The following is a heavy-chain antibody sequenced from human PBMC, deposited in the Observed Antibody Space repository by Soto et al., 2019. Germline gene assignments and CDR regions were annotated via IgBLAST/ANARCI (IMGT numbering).Heavy chain of an antibody. D-gene: IGHD3-16*02. CDR2: NYYSGST. CDR3: ARGYYYVWGSYRSTQPTYYGMDV. CDR1: GGSISSYY. V-gene: IGHV4-59*12. Sequence: SETLSLTCTVSGGSISSYYWSWIRQPPGKGLEWIGYNYYSGSTNYNPSLKSRVTISVDTSKNQFSLKLSSVTAADTAVYYCARGYYYVWGSYRSTQPTYYGMDVWGQGTTVTVSS. J-gene: IGHJ6*02.